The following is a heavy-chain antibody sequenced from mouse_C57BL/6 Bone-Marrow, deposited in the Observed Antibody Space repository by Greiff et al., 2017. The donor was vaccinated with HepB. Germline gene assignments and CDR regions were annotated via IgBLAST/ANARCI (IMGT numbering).Heavy chain of an antibody. CDR2: IDPETGGT. CDR1: GYTFTDYE. J-gene: IGHJ3*01. D-gene: IGHD1-1*01. Sequence: QVQLQQSGAELVRPGASVTLSCKASGYTFTDYEMHWVKQTPVHGLEWIGAIDPETGGTAYNQKFKGKAILTADKSSSTAYMELRSLTSEDSAVYDCTEAYYYGAWFAYWGQGTLVTVSA. CDR3: TEAYYYGAWFAY. V-gene: IGHV1-15*01.